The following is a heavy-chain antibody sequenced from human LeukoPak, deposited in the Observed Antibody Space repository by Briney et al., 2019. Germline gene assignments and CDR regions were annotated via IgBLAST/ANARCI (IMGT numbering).Heavy chain of an antibody. J-gene: IGHJ4*02. CDR2: INHSGST. Sequence: SETLSLTXAVYGGSFSGYYWSWIRQPPGKGLEWIGEINHSGSTNYNPSLKIRVTISVDTSKNQFSLKLSSVTAADTAVYYCASKTRTRYCTNGVCYGDYWGQGTLVTVSS. V-gene: IGHV4-34*01. D-gene: IGHD2-8*01. CDR1: GGSFSGYY. CDR3: ASKTRTRYCTNGVCYGDY.